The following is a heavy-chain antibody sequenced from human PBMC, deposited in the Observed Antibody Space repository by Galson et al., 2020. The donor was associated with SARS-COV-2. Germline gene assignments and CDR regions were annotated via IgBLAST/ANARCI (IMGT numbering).Heavy chain of an antibody. J-gene: IGHJ5*02. D-gene: IGHD3-22*01. V-gene: IGHV1-69*05. CDR2: IIPIFGTA. CDR3: ARGHAHYDNSGYLTGWFDP. Sequence: ASVKVSCKASGGTFSSYAISWVRQAPGQGLEWMGGIIPIFGTANYAQKFQGRVTITTDESTSTAYMELSSLRSDDTAVYYCARGHAHYDNSGYLTGWFDPWGQGTLVTVS. CDR1: GGTFSSYA.